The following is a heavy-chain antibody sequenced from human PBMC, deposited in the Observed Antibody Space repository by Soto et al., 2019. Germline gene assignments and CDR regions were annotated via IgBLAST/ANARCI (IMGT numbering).Heavy chain of an antibody. CDR3: ARGYSYGSGAFYY. J-gene: IGHJ4*02. D-gene: IGHD5-18*01. CDR2: IWYDGSNK. CDR1: GFTFSSYG. Sequence: QVQLVESGGGVVQPGRSLRLSCAASGFTFSSYGMHWVRQAPGKGLEWVAVIWYDGSNKYYADSVKGRFTISRDNSKNPLYLQMNSLRAGDTAVYYCARGYSYGSGAFYYRGQGTLVTVSS. V-gene: IGHV3-33*01.